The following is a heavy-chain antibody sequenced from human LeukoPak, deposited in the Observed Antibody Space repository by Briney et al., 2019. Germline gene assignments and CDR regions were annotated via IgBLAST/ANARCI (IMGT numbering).Heavy chain of an antibody. D-gene: IGHD1-1*01. CDR3: ARVTPPPYNWSDGGYMDV. CDR2: IIPIFGTA. CDR1: GGTFSSYA. Sequence: SVKVSCKASGGTFSSYAISWVRQAPGQGLEWMGRIIPIFGTANYAQKFQGRVTITADKSTSTAYMELSSLRSEDTAVYYCARVTPPPYNWSDGGYMDVWGKGTTVTVSS. J-gene: IGHJ6*03. V-gene: IGHV1-69*06.